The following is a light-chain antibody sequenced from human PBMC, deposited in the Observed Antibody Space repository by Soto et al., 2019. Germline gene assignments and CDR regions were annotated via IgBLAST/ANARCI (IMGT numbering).Light chain of an antibody. Sequence: QAVVTQPPSVSGAPGQRVTISCTGSSSYIGAGYDVHWYQQLPGTAPKLLIYANTNRPSGVPDRFSGSKSGTSASLAITGLQAEDEADYYCQSYDDSLGGHVLFGGGTKLTVL. CDR3: QSYDDSLGGHVL. CDR1: SSYIGAGYD. J-gene: IGLJ2*01. CDR2: ANT. V-gene: IGLV1-40*01.